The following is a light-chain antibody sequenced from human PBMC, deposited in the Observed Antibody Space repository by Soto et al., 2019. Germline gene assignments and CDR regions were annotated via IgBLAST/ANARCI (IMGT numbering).Light chain of an antibody. J-gene: IGKJ5*01. CDR3: QQRSNWPT. Sequence: EIVLTQSPATLSLYPGERATLSCRASQSVWTYLAWYQQKRGQAPRLLMYDASNRASGVPARFSGSGSGTDFTLTISSLEPEDFAVYYCQQRSNWPTFGQGTRLEIK. V-gene: IGKV3-11*01. CDR2: DAS. CDR1: QSVWTY.